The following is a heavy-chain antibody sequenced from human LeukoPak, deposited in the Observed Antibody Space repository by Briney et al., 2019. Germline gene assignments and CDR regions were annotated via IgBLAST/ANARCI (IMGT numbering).Heavy chain of an antibody. V-gene: IGHV1-18*01. CDR1: GYTFTNYG. Sequence: ASVKVSCKASGYTFTNYGISWVRQAPGQRLEWMGWISAYNGNTNFAQKIQGRVTMTTDTSTSTAYMELRILRSDDTAVYYCARDHRVYASYFWFDPWGQGTLVTVSS. J-gene: IGHJ5*02. CDR3: ARDHRVYASYFWFDP. D-gene: IGHD2-8*01. CDR2: ISAYNGNT.